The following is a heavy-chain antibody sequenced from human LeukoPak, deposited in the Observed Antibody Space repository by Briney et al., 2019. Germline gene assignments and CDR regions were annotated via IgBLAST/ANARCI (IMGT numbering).Heavy chain of an antibody. CDR2: ISGSGGST. D-gene: IGHD1-7*01. J-gene: IGHJ4*02. CDR3: AKRTTDY. CDR1: GFNFTTSA. Sequence: GGSLRLSCAASGFNFTTSAMSRVRQTPGKGLEWVSTISGSGGSTYYADSVRGRFTISRDTSKNTLFLQMNSLRVEDTALYYCAKRTTDYWGQGTLVTVSS. V-gene: IGHV3-23*01.